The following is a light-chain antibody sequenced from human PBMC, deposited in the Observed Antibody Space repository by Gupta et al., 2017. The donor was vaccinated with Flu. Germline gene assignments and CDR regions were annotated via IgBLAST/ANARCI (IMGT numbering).Light chain of an antibody. CDR3: SSYTSSSTLEV. Sequence: QPALTQPASLSGSPGQSITISCTGTSSDVGGCNYVSWYQQHPGNAPKLMIYEVSNRPSGVSNRFSGSKSGNTASLTISGLQAEDEADYYCSSYTSSSTLEVFGGGTKLTVL. CDR1: SSDVGGCNY. J-gene: IGLJ3*02. CDR2: EVS. V-gene: IGLV2-14*01.